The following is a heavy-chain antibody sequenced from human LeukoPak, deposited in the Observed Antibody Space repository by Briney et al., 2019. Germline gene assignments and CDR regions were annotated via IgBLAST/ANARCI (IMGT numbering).Heavy chain of an antibody. Sequence: SETLSLTCAVYGGSFSSYYWSWIRQPPGKGLEWIGYIYYSGSTNYNPSLKSRVTISVDTSKNQFSLKLSSVTAADTAVYYCARGPYYDFWSGSSTFDYWGQGTLVTVSS. CDR2: IYYSGST. CDR1: GGSFSSYY. J-gene: IGHJ4*02. CDR3: ARGPYYDFWSGSSTFDY. V-gene: IGHV4-59*08. D-gene: IGHD3-3*01.